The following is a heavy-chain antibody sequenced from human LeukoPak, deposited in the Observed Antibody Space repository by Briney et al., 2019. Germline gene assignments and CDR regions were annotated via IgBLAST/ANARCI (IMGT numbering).Heavy chain of an antibody. J-gene: IGHJ4*02. Sequence: GASLKIYCKGSGSRFTSYWIGWVRQMPGKGLEWMGIIYPGDSDNRYSPSFQGQVTISADKSISTAYLQWSSLKASDSAMYYCARGAMGDFWSGYPYYFDYWGQGTLVTVSS. D-gene: IGHD3-3*01. CDR2: IYPGDSDN. CDR1: GSRFTSYW. CDR3: ARGAMGDFWSGYPYYFDY. V-gene: IGHV5-51*01.